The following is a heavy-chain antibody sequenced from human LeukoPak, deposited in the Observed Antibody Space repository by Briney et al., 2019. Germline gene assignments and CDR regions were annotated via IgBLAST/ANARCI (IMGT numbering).Heavy chain of an antibody. CDR3: AREATYYYDSSGYVFDY. CDR1: GYTFTSYD. J-gene: IGHJ4*02. D-gene: IGHD3-22*01. CDR2: ISAYNGNT. Sequence: ASVKVSCKASGYTFTSYDINWVRQAPGQGLEWMGWISAYNGNTNYAQKLQGRVTMTTDTSTSTAYMELRSLRSDDTAVYYCAREATYYYDSSGYVFDYWGQGTLVTVSS. V-gene: IGHV1-18*01.